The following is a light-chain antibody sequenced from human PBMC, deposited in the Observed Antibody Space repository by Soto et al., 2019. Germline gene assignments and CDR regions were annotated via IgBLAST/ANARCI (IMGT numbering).Light chain of an antibody. V-gene: IGKV3-20*01. CDR3: QHYGSSQT. J-gene: IGKJ2*01. Sequence: IVLTQSPGTLSLSPGERATLSCRASQSVNSNYLAWYQQKPGQAPRLLIYDASSRATGIPDRFSGSGSGTDFTLTITRLEPEDFAVYYCQHYGSSQTFGQGTKLEIK. CDR2: DAS. CDR1: QSVNSNY.